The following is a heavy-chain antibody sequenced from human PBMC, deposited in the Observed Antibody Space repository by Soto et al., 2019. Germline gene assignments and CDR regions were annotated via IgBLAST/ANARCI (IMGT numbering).Heavy chain of an antibody. J-gene: IGHJ4*02. CDR2: ISSSGSTI. CDR1: GFTFSSYS. V-gene: IGHV3-48*04. CDR3: VRDDVGVGIDY. Sequence: GSLRLSCAASGFTFSSYSMNWVRQAPGKGLEWVSYISSSGSTIYYADSVKGRFTISRDNAKNTVYLQMNSLRAEDTAVYYCVRDDVGVGIDYWGLGTLVTVSS. D-gene: IGHD1-26*01.